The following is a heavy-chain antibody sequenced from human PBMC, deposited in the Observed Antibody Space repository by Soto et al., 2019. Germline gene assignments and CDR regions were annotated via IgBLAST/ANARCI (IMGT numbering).Heavy chain of an antibody. CDR2: IYYDGST. CDR3: ARQRPTDGRWEFANYYGMDV. Sequence: KSSETLSLTCTVSGDSIRSINNYWGWIRQPPGKGLEWIGNIYYDGSTFYNPSLKSRVAMSIDTSKNQFSLNLTSVTATDTAVYYCARQRPTDGRWEFANYYGMDVWGQGTPVTVSS. CDR1: GDSIRSINNY. V-gene: IGHV4-39*01. D-gene: IGHD1-26*01. J-gene: IGHJ6*02.